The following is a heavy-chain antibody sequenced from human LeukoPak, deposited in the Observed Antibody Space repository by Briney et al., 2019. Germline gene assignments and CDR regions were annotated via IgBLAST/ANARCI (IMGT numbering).Heavy chain of an antibody. CDR2: ISSSSSYI. CDR3: ARDKKHTAMVFDY. Sequence: PGGSLRLSCAASGFTFSSYSMNWVRQAPGKGLEWVSSISSSSSYIYYADSVKGRFTISRDNAKNSLYLQMNSLRTEDTAVYYCARDKKHTAMVFDYWGQGILVTVSS. CDR1: GFTFSSYS. V-gene: IGHV3-21*01. J-gene: IGHJ4*02. D-gene: IGHD5-18*01.